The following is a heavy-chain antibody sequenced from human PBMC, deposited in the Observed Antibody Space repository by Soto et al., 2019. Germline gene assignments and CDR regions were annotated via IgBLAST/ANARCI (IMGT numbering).Heavy chain of an antibody. CDR2: ISYDGSNK. Sequence: QVQLVESGGGVVQPGRSLRLSCAASGFTFSSYAMHWVRQAPGKGLEWVAVISYDGSNKYYADSVKGRFTISRDNSKNTXSLQMNRLRAADTAVYYCALFSMIVVVNRPDDAFDIWGQGTMVTVSS. J-gene: IGHJ3*02. D-gene: IGHD3-22*01. V-gene: IGHV3-30-3*01. CDR1: GFTFSSYA. CDR3: ALFSMIVVVNRPDDAFDI.